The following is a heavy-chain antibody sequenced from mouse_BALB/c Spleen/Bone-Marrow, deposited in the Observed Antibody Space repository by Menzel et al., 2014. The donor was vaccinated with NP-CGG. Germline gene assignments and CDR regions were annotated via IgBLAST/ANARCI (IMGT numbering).Heavy chain of an antibody. J-gene: IGHJ2*01. D-gene: IGHD2-2*01. CDR1: GFTFTDYY. CDR2: IRNKANGYTT. V-gene: IGHV7-3*02. CDR3: ARDGYDDY. Sequence: EVKVVDSGGGLVQPGGSLILSCATSGFTFTDYYMSWVRQPPGKALEWLGFIRNKANGYTTEYSASVKGRFTISRDNSQSILCLQMNTLRAEDSATYYCARDGYDDYWGQGTTLTVSS.